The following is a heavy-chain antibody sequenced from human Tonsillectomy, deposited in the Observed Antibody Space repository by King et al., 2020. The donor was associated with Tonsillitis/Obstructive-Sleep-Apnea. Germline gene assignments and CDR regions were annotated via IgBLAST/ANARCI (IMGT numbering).Heavy chain of an antibody. CDR2: INWNGGDT. V-gene: IGHV3-20*04. CDR3: ARAASGFCSGGSCYSVYMDV. J-gene: IGHJ6*03. CDR1: GFIFDDFG. D-gene: IGHD2-15*01. Sequence: QLVQSGGGVVRPGGSLRLSCAASGFIFDDFGMSWVRHAPGKGLEWVSGINWNGGDTCHADSVKGRFTTSRDNAQNSLYLQMNSLRAEDTALYFCARAASGFCSGGSCYSVYMDVWGKGTTVTVSS.